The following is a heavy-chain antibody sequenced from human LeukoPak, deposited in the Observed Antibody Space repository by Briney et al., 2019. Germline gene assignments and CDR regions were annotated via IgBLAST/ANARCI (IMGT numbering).Heavy chain of an antibody. CDR1: GFTFSGYA. V-gene: IGHV3-23*01. J-gene: IGHJ4*02. D-gene: IGHD2-15*01. Sequence: GGSLRFSCAASGFTFSGYAMSWVRQAPGKGMEWVSAISGSGGSTYYADSVKGRFTISRDNSKNTLYLQMNGLRAEDTAVYYCAKSLRGYCSGGSCYFDYWAREPWSPSPQ. CDR2: ISGSGGST. CDR3: AKSLRGYCSGGSCYFDY.